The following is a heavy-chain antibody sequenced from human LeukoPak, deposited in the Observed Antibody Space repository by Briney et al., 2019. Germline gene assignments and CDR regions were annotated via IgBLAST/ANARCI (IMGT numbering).Heavy chain of an antibody. J-gene: IGHJ4*02. CDR3: ARGYSSSYRIDY. D-gene: IGHD6-6*01. Sequence: GGSLRLSCAASGFTFSSYWMHWVRQAPGKGLVWVSRINGDGSSTSYADSVKGRFTISRDNAKNTLYLQMNSLRAEDTAVYYCARGYSSSYRIDYWGQGTLVTVSS. CDR2: INGDGSST. CDR1: GFTFSSYW. V-gene: IGHV3-74*01.